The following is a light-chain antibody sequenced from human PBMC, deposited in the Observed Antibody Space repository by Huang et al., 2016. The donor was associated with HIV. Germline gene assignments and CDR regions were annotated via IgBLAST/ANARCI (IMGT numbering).Light chain of an antibody. CDR3: QQYDGYPWT. J-gene: IGKJ1*01. CDR2: DVS. Sequence: DIQMTQSPYTLSASVGDRVTITCRASQSVTNWLAWYQQKPGKAPKLLIYDVSSLESWVPSRFSGSGSGTECTLTISSLQPDDFATYYCQQYDGYPWTFGQGTKVEIK. CDR1: QSVTNW. V-gene: IGKV1-5*01.